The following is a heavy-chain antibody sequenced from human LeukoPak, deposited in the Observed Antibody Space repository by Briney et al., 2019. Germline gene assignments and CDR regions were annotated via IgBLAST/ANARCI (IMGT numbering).Heavy chain of an antibody. V-gene: IGHV3-7*01. CDR3: ARGRGTAYQGTLDY. Sequence: GGSLRLSCAASGFTFSSYWMSWVRKAPGKGLEWVANIKQDGSEKYYVDSVKGRFTISRDNAKNSLYLQMNSVRAEDTAVYYCARGRGTAYQGTLDYWGQGTLVTVSS. J-gene: IGHJ4*02. CDR2: IKQDGSEK. D-gene: IGHD2-21*02. CDR1: GFTFSSYW.